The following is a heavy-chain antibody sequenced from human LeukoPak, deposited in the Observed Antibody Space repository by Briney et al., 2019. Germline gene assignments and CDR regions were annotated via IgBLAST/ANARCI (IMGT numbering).Heavy chain of an antibody. CDR2: IYHSGST. Sequence: SETLSLTCTVSGGSISSYYWSWIRQPPGKGLEWIGSIYHSGSTYYNPSLKSRVTISVDTSKNQFSLKLSSVTAADTAVYYCARAWELLPDFWGQGTLVTVSS. J-gene: IGHJ4*02. V-gene: IGHV4-38-2*02. D-gene: IGHD1-26*01. CDR1: GGSISSYY. CDR3: ARAWELLPDF.